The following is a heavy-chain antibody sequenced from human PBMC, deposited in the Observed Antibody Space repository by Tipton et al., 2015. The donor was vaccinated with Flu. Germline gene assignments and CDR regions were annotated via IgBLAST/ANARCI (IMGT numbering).Heavy chain of an antibody. CDR2: IRYYGSNK. CDR1: GFTFSSYG. V-gene: IGHV3-30*02. J-gene: IGHJ6*02. CDR3: AKEEGYCIITSCQITYYYYGLDV. D-gene: IGHD2-2*01. Sequence: SLRLSCAASGFTFSSYGMHWVRQAPGKGLEWVAFIRYYGSNKYYADSVKGRFTISRDNSKNTLYLQMNRLSAEDTAVYYCAKEEGYCIITSCQITYYYYGLDVCGQATTVTDSS.